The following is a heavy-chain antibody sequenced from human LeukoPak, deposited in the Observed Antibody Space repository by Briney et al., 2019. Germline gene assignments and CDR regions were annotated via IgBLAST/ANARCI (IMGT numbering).Heavy chain of an antibody. D-gene: IGHD1-26*01. CDR3: AKGISVSGSYRFHFDY. V-gene: IGHV3-23*01. J-gene: IGHJ4*02. Sequence: GGSVRLSCAASGFTFSNYAMNWVRQAPGKGLEWVSSIIGSGGSTYYADSVKGRFTISRDNSKNTLYLQMNSLRAEDTAVYYCAKGISVSGSYRFHFDYWGQGTLVTVS. CDR1: GFTFSNYA. CDR2: IIGSGGST.